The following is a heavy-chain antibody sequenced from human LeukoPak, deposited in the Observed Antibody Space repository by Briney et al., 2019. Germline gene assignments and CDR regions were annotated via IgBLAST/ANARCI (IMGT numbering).Heavy chain of an antibody. D-gene: IGHD5-18*01. Sequence: SETLSLTCSVAGYSISSDYYWGWIRQPPGKGLEWIGSIYHSGYTYYNPSLKSRVTISVDMSKNQFSLKLSSVTAADTAVYYCARDPLYGYDVVDYWGQGTLVTVSS. CDR2: IYHSGYT. J-gene: IGHJ4*02. CDR3: ARDPLYGYDVVDY. V-gene: IGHV4-38-2*02. CDR1: GYSISSDYY.